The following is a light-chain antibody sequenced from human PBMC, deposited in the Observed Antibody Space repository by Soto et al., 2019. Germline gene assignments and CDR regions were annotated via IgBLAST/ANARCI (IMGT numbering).Light chain of an antibody. J-gene: IGKJ5*01. CDR2: DPS. CDR3: QQRSNRPPIIT. CDR1: QSVSSY. Sequence: EIVLTQSPATLSLSPGERATLSCRASQSVSSYLAWYQQKPGQAPSLLIYDPSHRAPGIPARFSGSGFGTDITLHLSIIEPEAFAIFYCQQRSNRPPIITFGQGTRLEIK. V-gene: IGKV3-11*01.